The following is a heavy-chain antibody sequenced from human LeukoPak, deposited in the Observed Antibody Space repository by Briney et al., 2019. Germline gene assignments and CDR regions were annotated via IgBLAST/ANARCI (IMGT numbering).Heavy chain of an antibody. Sequence: ASVKVSCKASGYTFTSYGISWVRQAPGQGLEWMGWIHPSTGNPTYAQAFTGRFVFSLDTSVSTTYLQISSLKTEDTAVYYCARAYQRLGQLSLPDHWGQGTLVTVSS. CDR2: IHPSTGNP. CDR3: ARAYQRLGQLSLPDH. V-gene: IGHV7-4-1*02. D-gene: IGHD3-16*02. CDR1: GYTFTSYG. J-gene: IGHJ5*02.